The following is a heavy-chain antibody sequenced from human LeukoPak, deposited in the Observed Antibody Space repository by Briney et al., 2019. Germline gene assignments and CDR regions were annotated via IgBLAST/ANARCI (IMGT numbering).Heavy chain of an antibody. Sequence: PSETLSLTCAVSGSSVTSGHFWVWIRQPPGEGLEWVGSIYHSGNTYYNPSLNSRVTISLDTSKNQFSLRLTSVTAADTAVYYCARDWEVIPTASWKIWYFDLWGRGTHLIVSS. V-gene: IGHV4-38-2*02. J-gene: IGHJ2*01. CDR1: GSSVTSGHF. CDR2: IYHSGNT. CDR3: ARDWEVIPTASWKIWYFDL. D-gene: IGHD2/OR15-2a*01.